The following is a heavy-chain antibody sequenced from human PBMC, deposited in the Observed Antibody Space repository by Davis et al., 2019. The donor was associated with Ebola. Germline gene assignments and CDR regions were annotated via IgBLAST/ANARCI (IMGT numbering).Heavy chain of an antibody. CDR1: GGTFSSYA. D-gene: IGHD2-2*01. Sequence: SVKVSCKASGGTFSSYAISWVRQAPGQGLEWMGGIIPIFGTANYAQKFQGRVTITADESTSTAYMELSSLRSEDTAVYYCAGYCSSTSCPETYYYYYYMDVWGKGTTVTVSS. V-gene: IGHV1-69*13. J-gene: IGHJ6*03. CDR2: IIPIFGTA. CDR3: AGYCSSTSCPETYYYYYYMDV.